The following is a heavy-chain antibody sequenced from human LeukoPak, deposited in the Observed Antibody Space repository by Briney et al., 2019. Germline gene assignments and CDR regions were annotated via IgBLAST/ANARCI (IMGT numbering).Heavy chain of an antibody. Sequence: SETLSLTCTVSGGSISSSSYYWGWIRQPPGKGLEWIGSIYYSGSTYYNPSLKGRVTISVDTSKNQFSLKLSSVTAADTAVYYCARGWSAGSRDYWGQGTLVTVSS. CDR3: ARGWSAGSRDY. CDR2: IYYSGST. CDR1: GGSISSSSYY. V-gene: IGHV4-39*07. J-gene: IGHJ4*02.